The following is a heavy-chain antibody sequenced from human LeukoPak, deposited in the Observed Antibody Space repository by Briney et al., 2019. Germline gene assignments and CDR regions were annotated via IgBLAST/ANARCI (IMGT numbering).Heavy chain of an antibody. CDR3: ARVKSGSFLFDY. CDR2: ISPSGST. J-gene: IGHJ4*02. D-gene: IGHD1-26*01. V-gene: IGHV4-4*07. Sequence: SETLSLTCTVSDGSISSYYWSWIRQPAGKGLEWVGRISPSGSTNNNPSLESRVTLSVDTSKNQFSPKLRYVTAADTAVYYCARVKSGSFLFDYWGQGTLVTVSS. CDR1: DGSISSYY.